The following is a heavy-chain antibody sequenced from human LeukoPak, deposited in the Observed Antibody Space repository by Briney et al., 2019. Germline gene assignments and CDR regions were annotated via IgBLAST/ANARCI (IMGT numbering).Heavy chain of an antibody. Sequence: SETLSLTCTVSRGSITPHHGICIPQPAGKALDWIGRISPAGSNDNNQYIHSRVTMSVDTSKNQLSLTLNSVTAADTAVYYCAREVEMATQFDYWGQGTLVTVSS. CDR1: RGSITPHH. CDR2: ISPAGSN. V-gene: IGHV4-4*07. CDR3: AREVEMATQFDY. J-gene: IGHJ4*02. D-gene: IGHD5-24*01.